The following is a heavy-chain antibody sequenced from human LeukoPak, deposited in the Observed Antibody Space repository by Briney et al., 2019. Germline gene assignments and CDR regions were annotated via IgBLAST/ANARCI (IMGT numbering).Heavy chain of an antibody. CDR3: ARGGSPPEALGDTFDV. CDR1: GFTFSSYW. Sequence: GGPLRLSCAASGFTFSSYWMHWVRQAPGKGLAWFSRVKSDGSSTNYADSVKGRFTVSRDNAKNTLILQMKSLRAEDTAVYYCARGGSPPEALGDTFDVWGHGTLVTVSS. CDR2: VKSDGSST. D-gene: IGHD1-26*01. V-gene: IGHV3-74*01. J-gene: IGHJ3*01.